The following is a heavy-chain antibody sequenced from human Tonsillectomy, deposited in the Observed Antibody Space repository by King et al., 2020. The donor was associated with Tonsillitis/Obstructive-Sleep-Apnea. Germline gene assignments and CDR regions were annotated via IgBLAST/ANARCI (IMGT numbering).Heavy chain of an antibody. J-gene: IGHJ4*02. D-gene: IGHD5-24*01. CDR2: IYAAGTT. CDR3: ASGETWLSS. CDR1: GLTVMTNY. V-gene: IGHV3-53*01. Sequence: VQLVESGGGLIRPGGSLRLSCAASGLTVMTNYMTWVRQAPGKGLEWVSVIYAAGTTKYADSVTGRFSMSRDNSKNTVDLQMKSLRDEDTGVYYCASGETWLSSWGQGTLVTVSS.